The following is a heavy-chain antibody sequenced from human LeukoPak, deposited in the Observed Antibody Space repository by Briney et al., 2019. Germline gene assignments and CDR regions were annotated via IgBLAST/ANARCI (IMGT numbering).Heavy chain of an antibody. J-gene: IGHJ4*02. V-gene: IGHV3-48*03. CDR2: ISSNGSTI. Sequence: GGSLRLSCAASGFTFSSYEMNWVRQAPGKGLEWVSYISSNGSTIYYADSVKGRFTISRDNAKNSLYLQMNSLRAEDTAVYYCARDYYGSGSYPNWGQGTLVTVSS. D-gene: IGHD3-10*01. CDR1: GFTFSSYE. CDR3: ARDYYGSGSYPN.